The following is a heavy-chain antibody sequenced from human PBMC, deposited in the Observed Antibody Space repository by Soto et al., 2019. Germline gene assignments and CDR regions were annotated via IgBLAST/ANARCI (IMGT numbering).Heavy chain of an antibody. V-gene: IGHV3-66*01. D-gene: IGHD1-7*01. CDR1: GFTVSSNY. J-gene: IGHJ6*03. Sequence: EVQLVESGGVLVQPGGSLRLSCAASGFTVSSNYMSWVRQAPGKGLEWVAFIYSGGDTDYAGSVTGTFTISRDTSKNTRYLQMNSLRAEDTAVYYCARVKVPGWNYGTYYSSSRDVWGKGTTVTVSS. CDR3: ARVKVPGWNYGTYYSSSRDV. CDR2: IYSGGDT.